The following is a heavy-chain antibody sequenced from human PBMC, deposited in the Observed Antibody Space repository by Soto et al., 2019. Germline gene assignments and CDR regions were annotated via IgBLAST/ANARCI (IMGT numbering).Heavy chain of an antibody. CDR1: GFTVSSNY. D-gene: IGHD6-13*01. J-gene: IGHJ6*02. Sequence: GGSLRLSCAASGFTVSSNYMSWVRQAPGKGLEWVSVIYSGGSTYYADSVKGRFTISRDNSKNTLYLQMNSLRAEDTAVYYCARAYGYSSSLDWYYYYYGMDVWGPGTTVTVSS. V-gene: IGHV3-66*01. CDR3: ARAYGYSSSLDWYYYYYGMDV. CDR2: IYSGGST.